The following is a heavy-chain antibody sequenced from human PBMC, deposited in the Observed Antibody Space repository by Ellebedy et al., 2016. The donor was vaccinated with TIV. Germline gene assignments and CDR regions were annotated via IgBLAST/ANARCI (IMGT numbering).Heavy chain of an antibody. CDR2: ISGSGGST. CDR3: AKDRVEYYFDY. CDR1: GFTFSSYA. V-gene: IGHV3-23*01. D-gene: IGHD6-6*01. J-gene: IGHJ4*02. Sequence: GESLKISCAASGFTFSSYAMSWVRQAPGKGLEWVSSISGSGGSTYYADSVKGRFTISRDNSKNPLDLQMNSLRAEDTAVYYCAKDRVEYYFDYWGRGTLVTVSS.